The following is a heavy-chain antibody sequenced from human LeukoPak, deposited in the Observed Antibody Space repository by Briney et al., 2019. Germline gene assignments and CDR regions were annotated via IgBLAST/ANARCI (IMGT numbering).Heavy chain of an antibody. CDR1: GYSFTSYW. V-gene: IGHV5-10-1*01. CDR3: ARLEDIVVVSAANFDY. Sequence: GESLKISCKGSGYSFTSYWISWVRQMPGKGLEWMGRIDPSDSYTNYSPSFQGHVTISADKSISTAYLQWSSLKASDTAMYYCARLEDIVVVSAANFDYWAQGTLVTVSS. CDR2: IDPSDSYT. J-gene: IGHJ4*02. D-gene: IGHD2-2*01.